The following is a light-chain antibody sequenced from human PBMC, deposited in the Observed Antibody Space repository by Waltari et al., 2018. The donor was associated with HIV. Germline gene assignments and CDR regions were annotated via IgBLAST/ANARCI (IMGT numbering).Light chain of an antibody. CDR2: DAY. CDR3: QQRSNWPPTWT. CDR1: QSVSSY. V-gene: IGKV3-11*01. J-gene: IGKJ1*01. Sequence: EIVLTQSPATLSLSPGERATLSCRASQSVSSYLAWYQQKPGQAPRLLIYDAYTRATGIPAKCSGSGSGTDFTLTISSLDPEDFAVYYCQQRSNWPPTWTFGQGTKVEIK.